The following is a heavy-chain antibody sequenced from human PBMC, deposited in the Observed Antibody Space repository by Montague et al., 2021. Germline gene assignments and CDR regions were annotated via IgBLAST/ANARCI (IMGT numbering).Heavy chain of an antibody. V-gene: IGHV3-30*18. J-gene: IGHJ2*01. CDR2: TSNDGTFK. Sequence: SLRLSCPASGFTFRNSAMHWVRQAPGKGLEWVAATSNDGTFKYYVDSVKGRFTISRDNSMNTLYLQMNSLRPEDTAVYYCAKPIVPTGTWFFDLWGRGILVTVSS. CDR3: AKPIVPTGTWFFDL. D-gene: IGHD1-1*01. CDR1: GFTFRNSA.